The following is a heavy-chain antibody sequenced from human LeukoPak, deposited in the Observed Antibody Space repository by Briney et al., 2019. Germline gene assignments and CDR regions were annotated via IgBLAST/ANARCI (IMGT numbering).Heavy chain of an antibody. J-gene: IGHJ4*02. Sequence: ASVKVSCKASGYTFTSYDINWARQATGQGLEWMGWMNPNSGNTGYAQKFQGRVTMTRNTSISTAYMELSSLRAEDTAVYYCAKDYCSGGSCPPFDYWGQGTLVTVSS. CDR3: AKDYCSGGSCPPFDY. CDR1: GYTFTSYD. D-gene: IGHD2-15*01. CDR2: MNPNSGNT. V-gene: IGHV1-8*01.